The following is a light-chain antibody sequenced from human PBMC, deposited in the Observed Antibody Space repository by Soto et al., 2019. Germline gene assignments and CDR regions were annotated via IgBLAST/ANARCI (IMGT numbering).Light chain of an antibody. J-gene: IGKJ1*01. Sequence: DIQMTQSPSTLSASVGDRVIITCRASESISSWLAWYQQKPGKAPKLLIYKASSLESGVPSRFSGSGSGTEFTLTISSLQPDDFATYYCQQSYSGPRTFGQGTKVDIK. CDR2: KAS. V-gene: IGKV1-5*03. CDR1: ESISSW. CDR3: QQSYSGPRT.